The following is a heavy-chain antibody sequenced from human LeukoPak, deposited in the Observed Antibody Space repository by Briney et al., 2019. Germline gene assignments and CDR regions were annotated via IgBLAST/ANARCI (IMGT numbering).Heavy chain of an antibody. J-gene: IGHJ6*04. CDR2: INHSGST. D-gene: IGHD2-2*02. CDR1: GGSFSGYY. Sequence: PSETLSLTCAVYGGSFSGYYWSWIRQPPGKGLEWIGEINHSGSTNYNPSLKSRVTISVDTSKNQFSLKPSSVTAADTAVYYCARGRVYCSSTSCYRAYYYYYGMDVWGKGTTVTVSS. CDR3: ARGRVYCSSTSCYRAYYYYYGMDV. V-gene: IGHV4-34*01.